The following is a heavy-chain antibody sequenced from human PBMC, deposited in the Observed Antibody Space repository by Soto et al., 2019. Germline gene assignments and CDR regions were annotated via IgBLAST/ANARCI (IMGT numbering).Heavy chain of an antibody. J-gene: IGHJ3*02. CDR1: GFTFSSYA. CDR2: ISGSGGST. D-gene: IGHD2-15*01. CDR3: ARDVLGYCSGGSCAGFAFDI. V-gene: IGHV3-23*01. Sequence: GGSLRLSCAASGFTFSSYAMSWVRQAPGKGLEWVSAISGSGGSTYYADSVKGRFTISRDNSKNTLYLQMNSLRAEDTAVYYCARDVLGYCSGGSCAGFAFDIWGQGTMVTVSS.